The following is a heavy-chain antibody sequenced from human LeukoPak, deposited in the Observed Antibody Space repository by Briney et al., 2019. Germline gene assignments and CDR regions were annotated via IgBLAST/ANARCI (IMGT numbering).Heavy chain of an antibody. V-gene: IGHV3-74*01. CDR1: GFTFSSHW. CDR2: INSDGGST. CDR3: IRGPTYFDS. J-gene: IGHJ4*02. Sequence: GGSLRLSCAASGFTFSSHWMHWVRQVPGKGLVWVSRINSDGGSTSYGDSVKSRFTISRDNAKGTLYLQMHSLRVEDTAVYYCIRGPTYFDSWGQGTLVTVSS.